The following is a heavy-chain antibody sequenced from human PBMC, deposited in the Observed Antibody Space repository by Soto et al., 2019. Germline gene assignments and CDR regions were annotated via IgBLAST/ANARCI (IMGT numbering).Heavy chain of an antibody. CDR1: GYTFTNYD. D-gene: IGHD5-18*01. CDR3: ARPRGYSYGYFLSPSYYGMDV. V-gene: IGHV1-8*01. CDR2: MNPNSGNT. Sequence: QVQLVQSGAEVKKPGASVKVSCKASGYTFTNYDINWVRQATGQGLEWMGWMNPNSGNTGYAQKFQGRVTMTRNTSISTAYMELSSLRSEDTAVYYCARPRGYSYGYFLSPSYYGMDVWGQGTTVSVSS. J-gene: IGHJ6*02.